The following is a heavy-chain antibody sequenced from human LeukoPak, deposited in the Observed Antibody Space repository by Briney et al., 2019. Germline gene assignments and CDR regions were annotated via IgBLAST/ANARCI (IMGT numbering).Heavy chain of an antibody. CDR1: GFTVSSNY. CDR3: AREFYSYDSGGFYNNWFHP. J-gene: IGHJ5*02. D-gene: IGHD3-22*01. CDR2: IYSGGST. Sequence: GGSLRLSCAASGFTVSSNYMSWVRQAPGKGLEWVSVIYSGGSTYYADSVKGRFTISRHNSKNTLYLQMNSLRAEDTAVYYCAREFYSYDSGGFYNNWFHPWGQGTLVTVSS. V-gene: IGHV3-53*04.